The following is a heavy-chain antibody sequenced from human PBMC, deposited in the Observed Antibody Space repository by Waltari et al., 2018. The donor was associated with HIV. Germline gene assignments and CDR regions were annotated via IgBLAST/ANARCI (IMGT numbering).Heavy chain of an antibody. CDR1: GFTFSNHA. D-gene: IGHD2-2*01. V-gene: IGHV3-23*01. CDR3: AQGCSTSCYAFDY. Sequence: EVQLLESGGGLVQPGGSLRLSCAASGFTFSNHAMSWVRQAPGKGLEWVSAISGSGGSTYYADSVKGRFTISRDNSKNTLYLQMNSLRAEDTAVYYCAQGCSTSCYAFDYWGQGTLVTVSS. J-gene: IGHJ4*02. CDR2: ISGSGGST.